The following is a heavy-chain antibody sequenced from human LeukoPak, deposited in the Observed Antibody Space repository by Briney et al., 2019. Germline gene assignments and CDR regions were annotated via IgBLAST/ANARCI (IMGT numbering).Heavy chain of an antibody. CDR1: GFTFSSFG. CDR3: AKLWFGELLYSH. D-gene: IGHD3-10*01. V-gene: IGHV3-30*02. J-gene: IGHJ4*02. Sequence: GGSLRLSCAASGFTFSSFGMHWVRQPPGKGLEWVAFIRYDGSNKYYADSVKGRFTISRDNSKNTLYLQMNSLRAEDTAVYYCAKLWFGELLYSHWGQGTLVTVSS. CDR2: IRYDGSNK.